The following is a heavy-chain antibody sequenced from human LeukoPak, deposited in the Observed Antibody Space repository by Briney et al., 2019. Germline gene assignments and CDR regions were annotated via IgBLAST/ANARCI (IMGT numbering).Heavy chain of an antibody. V-gene: IGHV4-39*07. CDR1: GGSISSSSYY. D-gene: IGHD4-11*01. CDR3: ARSRDYTLFDY. Sequence: SETLSLTCTVSGGSISSSSYYWGWIRQPPGKGLEWIGSIYYSGSTYYNPSLKSRVTISVDTSKNQFSLKLSSVTAADTAVYYCARSRDYTLFDYWGQGTLVTVSS. J-gene: IGHJ4*02. CDR2: IYYSGST.